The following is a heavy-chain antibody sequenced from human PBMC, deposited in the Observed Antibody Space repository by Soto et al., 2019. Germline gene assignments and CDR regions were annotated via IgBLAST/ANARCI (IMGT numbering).Heavy chain of an antibody. CDR1: AVILSDYA. Sequence: SLRLSCTASAVILSDYAIGWVRQAPGKGLEWVSTFGASGGTYYADSVKGRFTISRDTSRNTLYLQMNSLRAEDTALYYCTLRGRYYFDYWGQGTLVTVSS. CDR2: FGASGGT. CDR3: TLRGRYYFDY. V-gene: IGHV3-23*01. J-gene: IGHJ4*02.